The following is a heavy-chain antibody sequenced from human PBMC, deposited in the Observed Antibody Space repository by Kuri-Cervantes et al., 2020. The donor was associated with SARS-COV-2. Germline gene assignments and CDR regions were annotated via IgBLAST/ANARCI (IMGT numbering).Heavy chain of an antibody. CDR3: ARESRDAYNLGSFDL. J-gene: IGHJ2*01. CDR2: ISSSGSAI. CDR1: GFTFSSYE. V-gene: IGHV3-48*03. D-gene: IGHD5-24*01. Sequence: GGSLRLSFAASGFTFSSYEMHWVRQAPGKGLEWVSYISSSGSAIYYADSVKGRFTISRDNAKNSLYLQMNSLRDEDTAVYYCARESRDAYNLGSFDLWGRGTLVTVSS.